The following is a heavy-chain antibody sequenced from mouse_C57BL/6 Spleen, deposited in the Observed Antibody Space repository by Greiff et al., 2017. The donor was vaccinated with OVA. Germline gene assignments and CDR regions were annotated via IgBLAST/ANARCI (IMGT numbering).Heavy chain of an antibody. Sequence: QVQLKESGAELARPGASVKMSCKASGYTFTSYTMHWVKQRPGQGLEWIGYINPSSGYTKYNQKFKDKATLTADKSSSTAYMQLSSLTSEDSAVYYCARYWEDFDYWGQGTTLTVSS. CDR2: INPSSGYT. D-gene: IGHD4-1*01. V-gene: IGHV1-4*01. J-gene: IGHJ2*01. CDR3: ARYWEDFDY. CDR1: GYTFTSYT.